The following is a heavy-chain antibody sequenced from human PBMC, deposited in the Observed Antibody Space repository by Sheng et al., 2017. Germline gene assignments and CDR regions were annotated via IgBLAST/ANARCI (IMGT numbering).Heavy chain of an antibody. CDR2: IKQDGSEK. J-gene: IGHJ2*01. CDR1: GFTFSSYW. Sequence: EVQLVESGGGLVQPGGSLRLSCAASGFTFSSYWMSWVRQAPGKGLEWVANIKQDGSEKYYVDSVKGRFTISRDNAKNSLYLQMNSLRAEDTAVYYCASGLRYFDWWPYFDLWGRGTLVTV. CDR3: ASGLRYFDWWPYFDL. D-gene: IGHD3-9*01. V-gene: IGHV3-7*01.